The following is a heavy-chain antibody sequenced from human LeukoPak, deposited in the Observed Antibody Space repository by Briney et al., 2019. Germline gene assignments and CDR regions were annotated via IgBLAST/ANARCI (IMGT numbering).Heavy chain of an antibody. V-gene: IGHV3-30-3*01. D-gene: IGHD4-17*01. CDR2: ISYDGSNK. CDR3: ARDMTTVTTSYYYYYGMDV. J-gene: IGHJ6*02. CDR1: GFIFSSYA. Sequence: GGSLRLSCAASGFIFSSYAMHWVRQAPGKGLEWVAVISYDGSNKYYADSVKGRFTISRDNSKNTLYLQMNSLRAEDTAVYYCARDMTTVTTSYYYYYGMDVWGQGTTVTVSS.